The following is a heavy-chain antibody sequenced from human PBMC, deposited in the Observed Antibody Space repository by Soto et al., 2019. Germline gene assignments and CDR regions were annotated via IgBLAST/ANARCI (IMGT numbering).Heavy chain of an antibody. Sequence: PSETLSLTCTVSGTSISSYYWSWIRQPPGKGLEWIANIHYSGTTNYNPSLASRVTLSVDTSKNQFSLKMISVTAADRAMYFCARYNSYAIDYWGRGTPVPVYS. CDR1: GTSISSYY. CDR2: IHYSGTT. D-gene: IGHD2-8*01. CDR3: ARYNSYAIDY. J-gene: IGHJ4*02. V-gene: IGHV4-59*01.